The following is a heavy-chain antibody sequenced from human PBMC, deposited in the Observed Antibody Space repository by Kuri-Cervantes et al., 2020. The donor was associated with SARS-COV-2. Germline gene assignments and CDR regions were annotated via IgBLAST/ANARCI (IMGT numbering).Heavy chain of an antibody. CDR2: IGTAGDT. V-gene: IGHV3-13*03. D-gene: IGHD6-13*01. CDR1: GFTFSSYD. Sequence: GESLKISCAACGFTFSSYDMHWVRQATGKGLEWVSAIGTAGDTYYPGSVKGQFTISRDNAKNSLYLEMNSLRAEDTAVYYCARERIYSSNWNERAFDVWGQGTRVTVSS. J-gene: IGHJ3*01. CDR3: ARERIYSSNWNERAFDV.